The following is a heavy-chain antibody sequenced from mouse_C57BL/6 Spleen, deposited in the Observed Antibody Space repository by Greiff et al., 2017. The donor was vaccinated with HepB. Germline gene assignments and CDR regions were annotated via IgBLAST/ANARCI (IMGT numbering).Heavy chain of an antibody. CDR3: ARRGSYDYDRCFDY. CDR2: IYPGDGDT. CDR1: GYAFSSSW. J-gene: IGHJ2*01. Sequence: QVQLKESGPELVKPGASVKISCKASGYAFSSSWMNWVKQRPGKGLEWIGRIYPGDGDTNYNGKFKGKATLTADKSSSTAYMQLSSLTSEDSAVYFCARRGSYDYDRCFDYWGQGTTLTVSS. V-gene: IGHV1-82*01. D-gene: IGHD2-4*01.